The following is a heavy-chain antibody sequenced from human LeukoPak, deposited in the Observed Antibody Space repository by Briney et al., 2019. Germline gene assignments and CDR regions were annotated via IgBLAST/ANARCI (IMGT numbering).Heavy chain of an antibody. CDR3: ARHVTTVRGRFDP. CDR2: IYYSGST. CDR1: GGSISSSSYY. J-gene: IGHJ5*02. D-gene: IGHD3-10*01. V-gene: IGHV4-39*01. Sequence: SETLSLTCTVSGGSISSSSYYWGWIRQPPGKGLEWIGSIYYSGSTYYNPSLKSRVTISVDTSKNQFSLKLSSVTAADTAVYYCARHVTTVRGRFDPWGQGTLVTVSS.